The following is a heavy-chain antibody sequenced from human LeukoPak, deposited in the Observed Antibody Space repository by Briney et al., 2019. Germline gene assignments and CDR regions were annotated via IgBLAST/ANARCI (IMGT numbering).Heavy chain of an antibody. V-gene: IGHV4-30-4*08. CDR3: ARLGTAPFDY. J-gene: IGHJ4*02. CDR1: SGSISSGDYY. D-gene: IGHD2-21*02. Sequence: PSETLSLTXTVSSGSISSGDYYWSWIRQPPGKGLEWIGYISYTGTTYYNPSLKSRVTISEDTSKNLFSLKLHSVTAADTAVYYCARLGTAPFDYWGQGTLVTVSS. CDR2: ISYTGTT.